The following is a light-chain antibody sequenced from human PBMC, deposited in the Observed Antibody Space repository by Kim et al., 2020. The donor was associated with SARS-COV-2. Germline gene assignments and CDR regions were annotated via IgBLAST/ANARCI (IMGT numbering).Light chain of an antibody. CDR2: VAT. CDR1: QAISKD. Sequence: TTIGDRITITGLARQAISKDGSWFQQKPGKAPKRLINVATDLHRWVPSRFSRSGSGTTFRLTIDRLQPEDFATYYCLQHTTYPRTFGQGTKVDIK. J-gene: IGKJ1*01. CDR3: LQHTTYPRT. V-gene: IGKV1-17*01.